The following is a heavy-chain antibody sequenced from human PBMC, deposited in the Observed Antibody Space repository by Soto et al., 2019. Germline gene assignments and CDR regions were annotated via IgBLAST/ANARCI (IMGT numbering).Heavy chain of an antibody. D-gene: IGHD2-21*02. Sequence: EVQLVESGGGLVQPGGSLRLSCAASGVIVSSNYMTWVRQAPGKGLEWVSITYSGGTTYYAESVKGRFTISRHISKNTLDLQMNTLRFEDAAVYYCARVAGDDPLDIWGPGTMVTVSS. V-gene: IGHV3-53*04. CDR2: TYSGGTT. J-gene: IGHJ3*02. CDR3: ARVAGDDPLDI. CDR1: GVIVSSNY.